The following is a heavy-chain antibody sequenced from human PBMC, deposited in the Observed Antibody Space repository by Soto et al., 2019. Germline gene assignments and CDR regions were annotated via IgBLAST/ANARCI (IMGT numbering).Heavy chain of an antibody. CDR2: IYNGERT. Sequence: QVHLQESGPGLVKPSETMSLTCTASGASIRNFYWNWVRQFPGKGLEWIGHIYNGERTNYNPSLKSRVTISVDTSKTQFSLTLSSVTVAATAVYYCAQTTGWPGFDYWGQGTLVAVSS. J-gene: IGHJ4*02. CDR1: GASIRNFY. CDR3: AQTTGWPGFDY. V-gene: IGHV4-59*01. D-gene: IGHD6-19*01.